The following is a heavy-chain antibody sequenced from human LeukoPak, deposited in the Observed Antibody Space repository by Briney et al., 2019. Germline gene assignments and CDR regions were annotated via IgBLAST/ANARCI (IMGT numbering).Heavy chain of an antibody. J-gene: IGHJ6*02. CDR3: ARWSSWEYYYYGMDV. CDR1: GYTFTGYY. Sequence: ASVKVSCKASGYTFTGYYMHWVRQAPGQGLEWMGWINPNSGGTNYAQKLQGRVTMTTDTSTSTAYMELRSLRSDDTAVYYCARWSSWEYYYYGMDVWGQGTTVTVSS. D-gene: IGHD6-13*01. CDR2: INPNSGGT. V-gene: IGHV1-2*02.